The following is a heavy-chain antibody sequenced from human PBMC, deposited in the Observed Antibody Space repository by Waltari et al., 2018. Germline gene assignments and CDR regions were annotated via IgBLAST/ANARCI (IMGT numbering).Heavy chain of an antibody. CDR1: GGTFSSYA. V-gene: IGHV1-69*13. CDR3: VRDDGSGSYYNWYFQH. Sequence: QVQLVQSGAEVKKPGSSVKVSCKASGGTFSSYAISWVRQAPGQGLEWMGGIIPICGTANYEQKFQGRVTITADESTSTAYMELSSLRSEDTAVYYCVRDDGSGSYYNWYFQHWGQGTLVTVSS. J-gene: IGHJ1*01. CDR2: IIPICGTA. D-gene: IGHD3-10*01.